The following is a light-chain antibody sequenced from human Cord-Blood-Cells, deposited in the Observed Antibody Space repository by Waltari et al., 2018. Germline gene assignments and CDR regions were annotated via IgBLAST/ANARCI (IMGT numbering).Light chain of an antibody. J-gene: IGKJ4*01. CDR1: QSVLYSSNNKNY. V-gene: IGKV4-1*01. Sequence: DIVMTQSPDSLAVSLGERATINCLSCQSVLYSSNNKNYLAWYQQKPGQPPKLLIYWASTRESGVPDRFSGSGSGTDFTLTISSLQAEDVAVYYCQQYYSTLTFGGGTKVEIK. CDR3: QQYYSTLT. CDR2: WAS.